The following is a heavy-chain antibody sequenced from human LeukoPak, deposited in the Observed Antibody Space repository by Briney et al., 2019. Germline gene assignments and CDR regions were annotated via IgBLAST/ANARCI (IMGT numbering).Heavy chain of an antibody. CDR2: INSDGSST. Sequence: GGSLRLSCAASGFTFSSYWMHWVRQAPGKGLVWVSRINSDGSSTSYADSVKGRFTISRDNAKNTLYLQMNSLRAEDTAVYYCARDFDSEYYGSGIGYHYYYYMDVWGKGTTVTVSS. CDR3: ARDFDSEYYGSGIGYHYYYYMDV. CDR1: GFTFSSYW. D-gene: IGHD3-10*01. V-gene: IGHV3-74*01. J-gene: IGHJ6*03.